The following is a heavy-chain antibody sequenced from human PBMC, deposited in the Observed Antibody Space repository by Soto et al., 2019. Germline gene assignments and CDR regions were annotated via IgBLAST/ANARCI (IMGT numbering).Heavy chain of an antibody. CDR1: GFSFSSYA. V-gene: IGHV3-23*01. CDR2: ISATDVAT. Sequence: EVQLLESGGGLVQPGGSLRLSCAASGFSFSSYAMGWVRQAPGKGLEWVSIISATDVATYYADSVKGHFIIATDDSRRTLFLQMNSLRAEDTAVYHCVKDVYSGSSGQFDLGGQGTLVTVSS. J-gene: IGHJ5*02. D-gene: IGHD1-26*01. CDR3: VKDVYSGSSGQFDL.